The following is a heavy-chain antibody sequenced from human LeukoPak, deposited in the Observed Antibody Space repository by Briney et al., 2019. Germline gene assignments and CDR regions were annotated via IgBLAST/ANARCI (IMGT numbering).Heavy chain of an antibody. CDR2: ISYDGSNK. Sequence: PGRSLRLSCTASGFTFGDYAMSWFRQAPGKGLEWVAVISYDGSNKYYADSVKGRFTISRDNSKNTLYLQMNSLRAEDTAVYYCARDFFGEWELIDWYFDLWGRGTLVTVSS. CDR3: ARDFFGEWELIDWYFDL. V-gene: IGHV3-30-3*01. J-gene: IGHJ2*01. D-gene: IGHD1-26*01. CDR1: GFTFGDYA.